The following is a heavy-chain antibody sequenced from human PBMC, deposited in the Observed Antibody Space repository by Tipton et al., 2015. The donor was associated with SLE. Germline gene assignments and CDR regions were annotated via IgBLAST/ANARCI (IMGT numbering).Heavy chain of an antibody. CDR2: LDYSGST. D-gene: IGHD2-2*02. CDR3: ARHMYCSTARCYSAFDI. J-gene: IGHJ3*02. V-gene: IGHV4-34*01. Sequence: TLSLTCAVYDGSFSGYYWGWIRQPPGKGLQWVGSLDYSGSTYHNPSLKSRVSISIDTSKKQFSLQLSSVTAADTAIYYCARHMYCSTARCYSAFDIWGQGTMVTVSS. CDR1: DGSFSGYY.